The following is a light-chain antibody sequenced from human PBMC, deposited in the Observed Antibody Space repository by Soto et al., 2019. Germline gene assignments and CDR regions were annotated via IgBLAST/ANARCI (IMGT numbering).Light chain of an antibody. J-gene: IGKJ5*01. CDR3: QQYGSSPIT. CDR1: QSVITTY. CDR2: DRS. V-gene: IGKV3-20*01. Sequence: ETMLPRSFLPMALSTGERATXSCRASQSVITTYLAWYQDKPGQAPRLLIYDRSSRATGSPDRFSGSGSGTDFTLTISRLEPEDFAVYFCQQYGSSPITFGQVIRLEIK.